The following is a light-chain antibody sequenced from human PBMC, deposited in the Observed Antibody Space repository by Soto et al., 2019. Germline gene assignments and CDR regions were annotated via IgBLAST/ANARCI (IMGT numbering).Light chain of an antibody. CDR2: IAS. V-gene: IGKV1-17*01. CDR1: QDIRNE. Sequence: DIQMTQSPSSLSASVGDRVTITCRASQDIRNELGWFQQKPGKAPKRLIYIASSLQSGVPSRFSGSGSGTEFSLTISSLQPEDYATYYCLQHNDYPPTFGQGTKVEI. CDR3: LQHNDYPPT. J-gene: IGKJ1*01.